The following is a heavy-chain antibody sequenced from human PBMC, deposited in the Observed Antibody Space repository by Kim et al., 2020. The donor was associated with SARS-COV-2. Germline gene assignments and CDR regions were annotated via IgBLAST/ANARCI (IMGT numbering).Heavy chain of an antibody. CDR3: ARDRYGSGGCYNEDWFDP. CDR2: IYTSGCT. Sequence: SETLSLTCTVSGGSISSGSYYWSWHRQPAGKGLEWIGRIYTSGCTNYNHSLKSRVTISVDTSKYQFSLKLSSVTAADTAVYYCARDRYGSGGCYNEDWFDPWGQGTLVTVSS. V-gene: IGHV4-61*02. CDR1: GGSISSGSYY. J-gene: IGHJ5*02. D-gene: IGHD3-10*01.